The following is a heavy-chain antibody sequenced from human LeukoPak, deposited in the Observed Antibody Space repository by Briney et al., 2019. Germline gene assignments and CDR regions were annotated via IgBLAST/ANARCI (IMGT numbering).Heavy chain of an antibody. J-gene: IGHJ6*02. CDR1: GGSISSYY. D-gene: IGHD3-22*01. Sequence: SETLSLTCTVSGGSISSYYWSWTRQPPGKGLEWIGYIYYSGSTHYNPPLKGRATISLDTSQNQFSLKLRSVTAADTAVYYCARSFDSRGYYYHGMDVWGQGWTVTVSS. CDR2: IYYSGST. V-gene: IGHV4-59*01. CDR3: ARSFDSRGYYYHGMDV.